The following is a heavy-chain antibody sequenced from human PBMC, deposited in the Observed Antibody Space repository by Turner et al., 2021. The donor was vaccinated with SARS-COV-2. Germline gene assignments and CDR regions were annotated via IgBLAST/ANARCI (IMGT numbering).Heavy chain of an antibody. D-gene: IGHD2-21*01. CDR2: VTPSGGST. J-gene: IGHJ3*02. V-gene: IGHV1-46*01. CDR1: GYTITSYI. CDR3: ARDDCYGGNSVTQKFSFDI. Sequence: QVQLVQSGAEVMKPGDSVKVSSKASGYTITSYIMHWVRLAPEKGLELMGIVTPSGGSTSYAQRFQGRVTMTRDTSTSTVYMELSSLRSVDTAVYYCARDDCYGGNSVTQKFSFDIWGQGTMVTVSS.